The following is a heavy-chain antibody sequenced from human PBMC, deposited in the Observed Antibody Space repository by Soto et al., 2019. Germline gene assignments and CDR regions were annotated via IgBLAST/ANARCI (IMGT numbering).Heavy chain of an antibody. Sequence: LSLTCTVSGGSVSSGSYYWSWIRQPPGKGLEWIGYIYYSGSTNYNPSLKSRVTISVDTSKNQFSLKLSSVTAADTAVYYCARARLRYFDWLLSHYGMDVWGQGTTVTVSS. V-gene: IGHV4-61*01. J-gene: IGHJ6*02. CDR1: GGSVSSGSYY. CDR2: IYYSGST. D-gene: IGHD3-9*01. CDR3: ARARLRYFDWLLSHYGMDV.